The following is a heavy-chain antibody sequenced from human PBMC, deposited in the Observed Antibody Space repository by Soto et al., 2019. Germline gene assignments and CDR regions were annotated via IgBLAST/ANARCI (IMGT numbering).Heavy chain of an antibody. CDR2: MYHSGST. Sequence: QVQLQESGPGRVKPSGTLSLTWEVSGGSISSNYWWGWVRQPPGKGLEWIGEMYHSGSTNYNPSLKIRVTISVDKSNNQFFLDLTSVTAADTAVYYCARLHMITFGGHVYRPFDIWGQGTMVTVSS. V-gene: IGHV4-4*02. D-gene: IGHD3-16*01. CDR3: ARLHMITFGGHVYRPFDI. J-gene: IGHJ3*02. CDR1: GGSISSNYW.